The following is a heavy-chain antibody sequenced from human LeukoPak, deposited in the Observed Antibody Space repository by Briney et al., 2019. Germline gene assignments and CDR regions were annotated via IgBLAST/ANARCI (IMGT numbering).Heavy chain of an antibody. CDR2: ISTNTGNP. Sequence: ASVKVSCKASGYTFTKYAMNWVRQAPGQGLEWMGWISTNTGNPTYAQGFTGRFVFSLDTSVSTAYLQISSLKAEDTAVYFCAREWEVLRLDYWGQGTLVTVS. J-gene: IGHJ4*02. D-gene: IGHD1-26*01. V-gene: IGHV7-4-1*02. CDR1: GYTFTKYA. CDR3: AREWEVLRLDY.